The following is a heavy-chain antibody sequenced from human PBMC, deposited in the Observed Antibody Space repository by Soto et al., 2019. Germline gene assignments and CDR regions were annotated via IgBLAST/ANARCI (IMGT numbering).Heavy chain of an antibody. V-gene: IGHV3-23*01. D-gene: IGHD2-8*01. J-gene: IGHJ4*02. CDR1: RFTFSNYA. CDR2: ISGSGGNT. Sequence: GGSLRLSCAASRFTFSNYAMSWVRQAPGKGLEWVSVISGSGGNTHYADSVKGRFTIYRDNSRNTLFLQMDSLRAEDTAVYYCAKGPSKYCTDGVCYLDHWGQGTQVTVSS. CDR3: AKGPSKYCTDGVCYLDH.